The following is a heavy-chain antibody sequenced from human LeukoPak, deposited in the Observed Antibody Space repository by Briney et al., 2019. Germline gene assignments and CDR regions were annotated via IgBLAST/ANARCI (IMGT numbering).Heavy chain of an antibody. J-gene: IGHJ4*02. D-gene: IGHD1-26*01. Sequence: GGSLRLSCAASGFTFSSYSMNWVRQAPGKGLEWVSFIGSSSAHINYADSVKGRFTISRDNPRNSLYLQMNSLRAEDTAVYYCARDIGGSYTAIDYWGQGTLVTVSS. CDR3: ARDIGGSYTAIDY. CDR1: GFTFSSYS. CDR2: IGSSSAHI. V-gene: IGHV3-21*01.